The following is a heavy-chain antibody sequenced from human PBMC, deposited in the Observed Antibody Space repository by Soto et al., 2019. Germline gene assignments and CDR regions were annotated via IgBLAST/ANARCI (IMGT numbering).Heavy chain of an antibody. J-gene: IGHJ6*02. CDR2: ISYDGSNK. CDR1: GFSLSSYG. V-gene: IGHV3-30*18. D-gene: IGHD6-13*01. Sequence: PGGSLRLSCAASGFSLSSYGMHWVRQAPGKGLEWVAVISYDGSNKYYGDSVKGRFTISRDNSKNTLYLQMNSLRAEDTAVYYCAKDYIAAADKNYYYYGMDVWGQGTTVTVSS. CDR3: AKDYIAAADKNYYYYGMDV.